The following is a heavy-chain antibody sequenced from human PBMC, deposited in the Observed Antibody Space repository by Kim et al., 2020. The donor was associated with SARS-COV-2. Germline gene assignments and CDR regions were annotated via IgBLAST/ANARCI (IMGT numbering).Heavy chain of an antibody. D-gene: IGHD2-2*01. V-gene: IGHV4-59*01. CDR1: GGSISSYY. J-gene: IGHJ6*02. CDR2: IYYSGST. Sequence: CETLSLTCTVSGGSISSYYWSWIRQPPGKGLEWIGYIYYSGSTNYNPSLKSRVTISVDTSKNQLSLKLSSVTAADTAVYYCARVRRDIVVVAAAMMDVWGQGTTVTVSS. CDR3: ARVRRDIVVVAAAMMDV.